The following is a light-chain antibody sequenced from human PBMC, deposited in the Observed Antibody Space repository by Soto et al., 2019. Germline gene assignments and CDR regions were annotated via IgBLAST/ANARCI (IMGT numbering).Light chain of an antibody. Sequence: IVLPQSPGTVSLSPGERATLSGRASQSVSTKSLAWYQQRPGQAPRLLIYGASRRAPGIPDRFSGGGSGTDFTLTITRLEPEDFAVYHCQQYGSSPPTVGQGTKVDIK. CDR2: GAS. J-gene: IGKJ1*01. CDR1: QSVSTKS. CDR3: QQYGSSPPT. V-gene: IGKV3-20*01.